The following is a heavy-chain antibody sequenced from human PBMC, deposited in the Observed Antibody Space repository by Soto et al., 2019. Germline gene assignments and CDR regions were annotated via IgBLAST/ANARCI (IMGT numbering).Heavy chain of an antibody. V-gene: IGHV1-69*13. D-gene: IGHD3-10*01. CDR1: GGTFSSYA. Sequence: ASVKVSCKASGGTFSSYAISWVRQAPGQGLEWMGGINPIFGTANYAQKFQGRVTITADESTSTAYMERSSLRSEDAAVYYCARGYGSGSYDAFDIWGQGTMVTVSS. CDR3: ARGYGSGSYDAFDI. CDR2: INPIFGTA. J-gene: IGHJ3*02.